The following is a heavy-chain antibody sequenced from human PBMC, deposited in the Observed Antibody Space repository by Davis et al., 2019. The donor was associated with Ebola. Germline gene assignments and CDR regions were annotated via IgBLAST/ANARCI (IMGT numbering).Heavy chain of an antibody. V-gene: IGHV1-69*04. Sequence: SSVTVPCQASGCTFSSYALSWVRQAPGQGLEWMGRIIPILGIANYAQKFQGRVTITADKSTSTAYMELSSLRSEDTAVYYCARDLGRVVIGGDYWGQGTLVTVSS. CDR1: GCTFSSYA. D-gene: IGHD3-3*01. CDR3: ARDLGRVVIGGDY. J-gene: IGHJ4*02. CDR2: IIPILGIA.